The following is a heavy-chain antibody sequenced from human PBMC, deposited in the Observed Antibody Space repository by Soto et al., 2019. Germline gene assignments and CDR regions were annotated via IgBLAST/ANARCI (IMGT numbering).Heavy chain of an antibody. D-gene: IGHD2-15*01. CDR2: VIGTGIDT. CDR3: AQATRGQCIGAPCYTFAC. V-gene: IGHV3-23*01. Sequence: EVQLLESGGGLVQPGGSLRLSCAASGFTVTNYAMNWVRHSPGTGLERVASVIGTGIDTYPEASVKGRLTISRDNSRNAMSLERNGLRDEETALYHCAQATRGQCIGAPCYTFACWGPGLRVTVS. J-gene: IGHJ4*02. CDR1: GFTVTNYA.